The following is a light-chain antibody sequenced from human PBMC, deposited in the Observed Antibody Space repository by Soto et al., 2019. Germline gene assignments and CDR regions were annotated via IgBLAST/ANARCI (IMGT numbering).Light chain of an antibody. J-gene: IGKJ3*01. CDR3: QQRSKWPLFI. V-gene: IGKV3-11*01. Sequence: ELVLTQSPATLSLSPGERATLSCRASQTVGTYLAWYQQRPGQAPRLLIYDASNRATGIPARFSGSGSGTDFILTISSLEPEDFAVYYCQQRSKWPLFIFGPGTKVDIK. CDR1: QTVGTY. CDR2: DAS.